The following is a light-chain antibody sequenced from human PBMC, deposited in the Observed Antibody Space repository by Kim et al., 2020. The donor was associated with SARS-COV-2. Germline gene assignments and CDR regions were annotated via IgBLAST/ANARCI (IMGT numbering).Light chain of an antibody. J-gene: IGLJ1*01. CDR1: SSDVGGYNY. Sequence: GQSITISCTGTSSDVGGYNYVSWYQQHPGKAPKLMIYDVNNRPSGVSNRFSGSKSGNTALTISGLQAEDEADYYCSSYTSSSTPYVFGTGTKVTVL. CDR3: SSYTSSSTPYV. CDR2: DVN. V-gene: IGLV2-14*03.